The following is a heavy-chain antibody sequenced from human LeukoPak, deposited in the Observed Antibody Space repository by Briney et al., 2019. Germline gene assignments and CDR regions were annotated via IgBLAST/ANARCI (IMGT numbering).Heavy chain of an antibody. CDR2: ISSSSSYI. CDR3: ARGGRAIFGVVITDNWFDP. CDR1: GFTFSSYS. V-gene: IGHV3-21*01. Sequence: GGSLRLSCAASGFTFSSYSMNWVRQAPGKGLEWVSSISSSSSYIYYADSVKGRFTTSRDNAKNSLYLQMNSLRAEDTAVYYCARGGRAIFGVVITDNWFDPWGQGTLVTVSS. J-gene: IGHJ5*02. D-gene: IGHD3-3*01.